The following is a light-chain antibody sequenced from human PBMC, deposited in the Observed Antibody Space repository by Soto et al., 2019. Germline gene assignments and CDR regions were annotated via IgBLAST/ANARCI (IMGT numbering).Light chain of an antibody. Sequence: EIVLTQSPGTLSLSPGERATLSCRASQSVSSCLAWYQQKPGQAPRLLIYDASNRATGIPARFSGSGSGTDFTLTISSLEPEDFAVYYCQQRSNWPPITFGQGTRLEIK. J-gene: IGKJ5*01. CDR1: QSVSSC. CDR3: QQRSNWPPIT. CDR2: DAS. V-gene: IGKV3-11*01.